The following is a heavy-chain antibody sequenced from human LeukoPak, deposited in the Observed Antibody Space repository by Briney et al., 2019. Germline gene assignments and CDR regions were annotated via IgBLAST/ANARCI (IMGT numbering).Heavy chain of an antibody. CDR1: GFTFSSYD. CDR2: ISGSGGST. CDR3: AKDTVTIFGVISNYFDH. D-gene: IGHD3-3*01. V-gene: IGHV3-23*01. J-gene: IGHJ4*02. Sequence: GGSLRLSCAASGFTFSSYDMSWVRQAPGKGLEWVSAISGSGGSTYYANSVKGRFTLSRDNSKNTLYLQMNSLRAEDTAIYYCAKDTVTIFGVISNYFDHWGQGTLVTVSS.